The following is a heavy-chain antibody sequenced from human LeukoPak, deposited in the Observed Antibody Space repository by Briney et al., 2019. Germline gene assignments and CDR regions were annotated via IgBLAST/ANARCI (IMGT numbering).Heavy chain of an antibody. J-gene: IGHJ6*02. CDR3: ATSPSVNYGMDV. CDR2: IFYSGST. CDR1: GGSINNYY. V-gene: IGHV4-59*01. Sequence: SETLSLTCTVSGGSINNYYWSWIRQPPGKGLEWIGYIFYSGSTNYNPSLKSRVTISVDTSKNQFSLKVNSVTAADTAAYYCATSPSVNYGMDVWGQGTTVTVSS.